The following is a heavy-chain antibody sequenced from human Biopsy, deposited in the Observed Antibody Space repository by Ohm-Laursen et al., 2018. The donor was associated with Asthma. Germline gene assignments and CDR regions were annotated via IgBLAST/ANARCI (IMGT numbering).Heavy chain of an antibody. CDR1: GGYLTGHY. D-gene: IGHD1-20*01. CDR2: IDQSGYT. V-gene: IGHV4-34*01. Sequence: SETLSLTCAVYGGYLTGHYWNWIRQPPGKGLERNGEIDQSGYTNNNPSLRSRFTISADTSKNHFHLNLSFVTAADTALYFFARAAITGIRGWFDPWGQGTQVTVSS. J-gene: IGHJ5*02. CDR3: ARAAITGIRGWFDP.